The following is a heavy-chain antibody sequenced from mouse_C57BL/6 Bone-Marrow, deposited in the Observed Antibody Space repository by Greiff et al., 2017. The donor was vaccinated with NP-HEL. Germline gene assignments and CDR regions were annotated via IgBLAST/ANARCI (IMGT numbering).Heavy chain of an antibody. CDR1: GYTFTSYT. CDR3: ARVGSSGYWFAY. J-gene: IGHJ3*01. Sequence: VKLMESGAELARPGASVKMSCKASGYTFTSYTMHWVKQRPGQGLEWIGYINPSSGYTKYNQKFKDKATLTADKSSSTAYMQLSSLTAEDSAVYYCARVGSSGYWFAYWGQGTLVTVSA. CDR2: INPSSGYT. D-gene: IGHD3-2*02. V-gene: IGHV1-4*01.